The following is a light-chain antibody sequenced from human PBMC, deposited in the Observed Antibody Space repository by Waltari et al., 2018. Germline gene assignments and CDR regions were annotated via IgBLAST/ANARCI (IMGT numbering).Light chain of an antibody. CDR1: QSVLYNSSDKNY. Sequence: DIVMTQSPEFLAVSLGERATINCKSSQSVLYNSSDKNYLAWYQQKPGQPPKLLIYWASTRQSGVPDRFSGSGSGTDFTLTINSLQAEDVAVYYCQQYYSRRTFGRGTRVEIK. V-gene: IGKV4-1*01. CDR2: WAS. CDR3: QQYYSRRT. J-gene: IGKJ1*01.